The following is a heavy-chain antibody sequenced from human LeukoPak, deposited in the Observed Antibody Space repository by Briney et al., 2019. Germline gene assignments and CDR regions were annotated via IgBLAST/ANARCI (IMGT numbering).Heavy chain of an antibody. CDR2: ISGSGGST. Sequence: GGSLRLSCAASGFTFSSYAMSWVRQAPGKGLEWVSAISGSGGSTYYTDSVKGRFTISRDNSKNTLYLQMNSLRAEDTAVYYCAPLCGGDCYPDYWGQGTLVTVSS. V-gene: IGHV3-23*01. CDR3: APLCGGDCYPDY. CDR1: GFTFSSYA. J-gene: IGHJ4*02. D-gene: IGHD2-21*02.